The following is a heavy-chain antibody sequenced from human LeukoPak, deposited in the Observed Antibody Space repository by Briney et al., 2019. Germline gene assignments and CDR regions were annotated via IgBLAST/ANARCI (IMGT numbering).Heavy chain of an antibody. J-gene: IGHJ4*02. CDR2: INPSGGST. D-gene: IGHD2-2*01. V-gene: IGHV1-46*01. CDR3: ARAHSQLPDDY. CDR1: GYTFTSYG. Sequence: ASVKVSCKASGYTFTSYGISWVRQAPGQGLEWMGIINPSGGSTSYAQKFQGRVTMTRDTSTSTVYMELSSLRSEDTAVYYCARAHSQLPDDYWGQGTLVTVSS.